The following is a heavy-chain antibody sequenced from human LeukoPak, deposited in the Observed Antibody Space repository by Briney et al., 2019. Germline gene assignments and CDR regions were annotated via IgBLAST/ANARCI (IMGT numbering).Heavy chain of an antibody. J-gene: IGHJ4*02. Sequence: GGSLRLSCAASGFTFSSYSMNWVRQAPGKGLEWVSSISINSSYIYYADSVKGRFTISRDNAKNSLYLQMNSLRAEDTAVYYCARDVRAVAGLLDYWGQGTLVTVSS. CDR1: GFTFSSYS. V-gene: IGHV3-21*01. CDR3: ARDVRAVAGLLDY. CDR2: ISINSSYI. D-gene: IGHD6-19*01.